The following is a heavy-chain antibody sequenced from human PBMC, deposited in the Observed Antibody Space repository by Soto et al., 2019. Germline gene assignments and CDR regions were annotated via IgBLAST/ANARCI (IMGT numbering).Heavy chain of an antibody. D-gene: IGHD3-10*01. CDR3: ARPTKRWLQYGSQDV. V-gene: IGHV1-69*14. CDR2: IIPIFGTA. Sequence: QVQLVQSGAEVKKPGSSVKVSCKASGGTFSSYAISWVRQAPGQGLEWMGGIIPIFGTANYAQKFQGRVTIXVDTSXXTAYMELSSLRSEDTAVYYCARPTKRWLQYGSQDVWGQGTTVTVSS. CDR1: GGTFSSYA. J-gene: IGHJ6*02.